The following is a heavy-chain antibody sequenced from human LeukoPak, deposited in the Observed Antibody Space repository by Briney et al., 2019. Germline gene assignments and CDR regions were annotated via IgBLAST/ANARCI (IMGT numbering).Heavy chain of an antibody. CDR3: AKEYPYSRDGFAY. CDR2: ISEDGGSS. D-gene: IGHD6-13*01. CDR1: GFTFDDYA. V-gene: IGHV3-43*02. Sequence: PGGSLRLSCAASGFTFDDYAMHWVRQAPGKGLEWVSLISEDGGSSYYADSVEGRFTISRDNSKNSLYLQMNSLRTEDTALYYCAKEYPYSRDGFAYWGQGTLVTVSS. J-gene: IGHJ4*02.